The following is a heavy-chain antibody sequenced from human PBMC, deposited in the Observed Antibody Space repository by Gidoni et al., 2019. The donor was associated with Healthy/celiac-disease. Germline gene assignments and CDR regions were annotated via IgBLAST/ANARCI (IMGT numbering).Heavy chain of an antibody. V-gene: IGHV3-21*01. CDR3: ARDEQGFDY. CDR2: ISSSSSYI. CDR1: GFTFSSYS. Sequence: EVQLVESGGGLVKPGGALRLSCAASGFTFSSYSMNWVRPAPGKWLEWVSSISSSSSYIYYADSVKGLFTISRDNAKNSLYLQMNSLRAEVTAVYYCARDEQGFDYWGQGTLVTVSS. J-gene: IGHJ4*02.